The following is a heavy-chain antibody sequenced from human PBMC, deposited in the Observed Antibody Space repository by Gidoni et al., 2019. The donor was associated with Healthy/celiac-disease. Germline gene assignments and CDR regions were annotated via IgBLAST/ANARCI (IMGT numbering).Heavy chain of an antibody. J-gene: IGHJ6*02. CDR3: ARDYNGGMDV. Sequence: QVQLQESGPGLVKPSETLSLTCTVSGGSISSYYWSWIRQPPGKGLEWIGYIYYSGSTNYNPSLKSRVTISVDTSKNQFSLKLSSVTAADTAGYYCARDYNGGMDVWGQGTTVTVSS. D-gene: IGHD2-8*01. CDR1: GGSISSYY. CDR2: IYYSGST. V-gene: IGHV4-59*01.